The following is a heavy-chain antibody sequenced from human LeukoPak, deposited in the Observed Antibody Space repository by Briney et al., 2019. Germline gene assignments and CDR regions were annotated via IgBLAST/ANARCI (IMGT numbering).Heavy chain of an antibody. CDR3: ARDRSAAGLFDS. J-gene: IGHJ4*02. CDR2: IKQDGSEK. V-gene: IGHV3-7*04. D-gene: IGHD6-13*01. CDR1: EFTFSSYW. Sequence: GGSLRLSCAASEFTFSSYWISWVRQAPGKGLEWVANIKQDGSEKNYVDSVKGRFTISRDNAKNALYLQMNSLRVEDTAVYYCARDRSAAGLFDSWGQGTLVTVSS.